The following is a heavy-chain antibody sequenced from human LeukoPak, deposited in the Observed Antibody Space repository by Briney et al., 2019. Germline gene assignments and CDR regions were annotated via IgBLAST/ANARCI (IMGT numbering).Heavy chain of an antibody. D-gene: IGHD6-19*01. J-gene: IGHJ4*02. CDR2: INPNSGGT. V-gene: IGHV1-2*06. CDR3: AILRKGPAVLPPLY. Sequence: GASVKVSCKASGYTFTDYYLHWVRQAPGQGLEWMGRINPNSGGTNYAQKFQGRVTMTRDTSISTAYKGLSRLRSDDTAVYYCAILRKGPAVLPPLYWGQGTLVTVSS. CDR1: GYTFTDYY.